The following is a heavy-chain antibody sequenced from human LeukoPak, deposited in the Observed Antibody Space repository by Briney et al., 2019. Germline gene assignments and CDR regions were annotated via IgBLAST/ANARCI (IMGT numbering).Heavy chain of an antibody. D-gene: IGHD6-13*01. J-gene: IGHJ4*02. CDR1: GGSISSSSYY. CDR3: ARLDWQQHDY. Sequence: SETLSLTCTVSGGSISSSSYYWGWIRQPPGTGLEWIESIYYSGSTYYNPSLKSRVTISVDTSKNQFSLKLSSVTAADTAVYYCARLDWQQHDYWGQGTLVTVSS. CDR2: IYYSGST. V-gene: IGHV4-39*01.